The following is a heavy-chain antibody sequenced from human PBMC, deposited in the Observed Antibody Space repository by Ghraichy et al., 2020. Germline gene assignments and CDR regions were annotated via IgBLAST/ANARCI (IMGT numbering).Heavy chain of an antibody. CDR1: GGTISSYY. V-gene: IGHV4-59*01. Sequence: ESLNISCTVSGGTISSYYWSWIRQPPGKGLEWIGYIYYSGSTNYNPSLKSRVTISVDTSKNQFSLKLSSVTAADTAVYYWARGIQLWYGFWFDPGGQGTRVTISS. CDR2: IYYSGST. J-gene: IGHJ5*02. D-gene: IGHD5-18*01. CDR3: ARGIQLWYGFWFDP.